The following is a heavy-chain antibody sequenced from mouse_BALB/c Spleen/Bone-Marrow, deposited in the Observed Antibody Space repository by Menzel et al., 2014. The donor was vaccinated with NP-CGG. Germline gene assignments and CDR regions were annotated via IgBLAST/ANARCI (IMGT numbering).Heavy chain of an antibody. J-gene: IGHJ1*01. V-gene: IGHV1-84*02. D-gene: IGHD1-1*01. CDR1: GYTFTDYC. Sequence: QVQLKDSGPELVKPGASVKISCKASGYTFTDYCINWVKQKPGQGLEWIGWIYPGSGNTQYNEKFKGKATLTVDTSSNPAYMQLSSLTSEGTAFFFCARPPYYYGSRPYWYFDVWGAGTTVTVSS. CDR2: IYPGSGNT. CDR3: ARPPYYYGSRPYWYFDV.